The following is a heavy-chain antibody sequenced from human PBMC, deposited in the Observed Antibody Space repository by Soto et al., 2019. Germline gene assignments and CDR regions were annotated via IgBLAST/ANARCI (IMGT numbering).Heavy chain of an antibody. D-gene: IGHD6-19*01. Sequence: ASVQVSCKVYGKTLSEVSIHWVRQAPGVGPEWMGGVEPEDGEIVYAQICQGGITMTEDSSTDTAYMEVISLRSEVSAVYYCATDGHWLDVRLDSWGQGTLGT. J-gene: IGHJ4*02. V-gene: IGHV1-24*01. CDR2: VEPEDGEI. CDR1: GKTLSEVS. CDR3: ATDGHWLDVRLDS.